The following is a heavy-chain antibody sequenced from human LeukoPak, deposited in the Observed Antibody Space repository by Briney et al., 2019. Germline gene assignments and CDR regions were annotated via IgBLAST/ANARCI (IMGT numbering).Heavy chain of an antibody. CDR3: ASDRDYYDSSGYLFDY. J-gene: IGHJ4*02. CDR2: IKDDGSEI. D-gene: IGHD3-22*01. Sequence: GGSLRLSCVGSGFTFSSYWMSWVRQAPGKGLEWVANIKDDGSEIYSVDSVKGRFTISRDNAKNSLYLQMNSLRAEDTAVYYCASDRDYYDSSGYLFDYWGQGTLVTVSS. CDR1: GFTFSSYW. V-gene: IGHV3-7*01.